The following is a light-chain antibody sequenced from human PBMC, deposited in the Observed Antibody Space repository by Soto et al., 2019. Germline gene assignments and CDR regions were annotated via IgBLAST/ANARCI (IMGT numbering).Light chain of an antibody. CDR3: QQSSSTPLT. CDR2: SAS. J-gene: IGKJ4*01. CDR1: ETISHY. V-gene: IGKV1-39*01. Sequence: IHMTQSPSALSASVGDRVTISCRASETISHYLNWYQQKPGKAPKLLIYSASKLQSGVPARFSGSGSGTDFTLTITSLQSEDFATYYCQQSSSTPLTFGGAPKVEIK.